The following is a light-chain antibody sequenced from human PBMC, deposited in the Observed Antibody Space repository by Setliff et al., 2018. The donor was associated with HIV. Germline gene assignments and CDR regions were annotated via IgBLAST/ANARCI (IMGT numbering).Light chain of an antibody. V-gene: IGLV2-14*03. CDR2: DVR. CDR3: SSYRRSVTPFV. J-gene: IGLJ1*01. Sequence: QSALAQPASVSGSPGQSITISCTGTSSDIGDYSYVSWYQHHPGKAPKLIIFDVRNRPSGVSNRFSASKSGTTASLTISGLQAEDEADYYCSSYRRSVTPFVFGTGTKGTVL. CDR1: SSDIGDYSY.